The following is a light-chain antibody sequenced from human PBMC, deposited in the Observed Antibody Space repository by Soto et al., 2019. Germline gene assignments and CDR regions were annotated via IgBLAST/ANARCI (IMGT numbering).Light chain of an antibody. J-gene: IGKJ1*01. Sequence: EFVMTQSPAILSVSPGERATLSCRASQSVNSDLAWYQQRPGQAPRLLIHGASTRATGIPARFSGSGSGTEFTLTISSLQSEDFAIYYCQQYKYWPRTFGQGTKV. V-gene: IGKV3-15*01. CDR1: QSVNSD. CDR2: GAS. CDR3: QQYKYWPRT.